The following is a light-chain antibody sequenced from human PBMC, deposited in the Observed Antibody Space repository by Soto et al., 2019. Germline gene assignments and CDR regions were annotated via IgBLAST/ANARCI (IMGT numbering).Light chain of an antibody. CDR1: QSISSTY. CDR3: RQHRSSARP. Sequence: EIVLTQSPGTLSLSPGERATLSCRASQSISSTYLAWYQHKPGQAPRLLIYGASSRATAIPDRFSGSGSGTSSPLTVRRLEPGEFAVYCCRQHRSSARPFGQGGKREIK. CDR2: GAS. J-gene: IGKJ2*01. V-gene: IGKV3-20*01.